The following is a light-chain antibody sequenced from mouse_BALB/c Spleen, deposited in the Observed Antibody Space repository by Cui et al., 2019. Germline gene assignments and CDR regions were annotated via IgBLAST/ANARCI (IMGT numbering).Light chain of an antibody. CDR2: STS. J-gene: IGKJ2*01. CDR3: HQWSTYPPT. CDR1: SSISSSY. Sequence: QIVLTQSPAIMSASPGEKVTLTCSANSSISSSYFFWYQQKPGSSPKLLIYSTSNLASGVPARFSGSGSGTSYSLTISSMEAEDAASYFCHQWSTYPPTFGGGTKLEIK. V-gene: IGKV4-79*01.